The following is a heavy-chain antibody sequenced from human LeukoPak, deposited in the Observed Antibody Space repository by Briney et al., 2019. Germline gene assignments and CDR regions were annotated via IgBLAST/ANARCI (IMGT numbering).Heavy chain of an antibody. J-gene: IGHJ4*02. V-gene: IGHV4-59*12. CDR3: ARALAAGGDY. CDR2: TYYSGST. D-gene: IGHD6-13*01. Sequence: SETLSLTCNVSGDSISSYYWSWIRQPPGKGLEWIGYTYYSGSTSYNPSLKSRVTISVDTSKNQFSLKLSSVTAADTAVYYCARALAAGGDYWGQGTLVTVSS. CDR1: GDSISSYY.